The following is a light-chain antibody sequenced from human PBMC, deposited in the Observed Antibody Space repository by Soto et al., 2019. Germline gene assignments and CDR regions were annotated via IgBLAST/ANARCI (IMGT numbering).Light chain of an antibody. CDR2: DAS. CDR3: QQYNSYPWT. CDR1: QSISSW. V-gene: IGKV1-5*01. Sequence: DIQMTQSPSTLSASVGDRVTITCRASQSISSWLAWYQQKPGKAPKLLIYDASSLGSGVPSRFSGSGSGTKFTLTISSLQPDDFATYYCQQYNSYPWTFGQGTKVEIK. J-gene: IGKJ1*01.